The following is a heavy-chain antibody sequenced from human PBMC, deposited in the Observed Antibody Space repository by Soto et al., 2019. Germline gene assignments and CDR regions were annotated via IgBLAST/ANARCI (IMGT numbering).Heavy chain of an antibody. CDR3: ARDRGKDYDFWGGYPYGMDV. Sequence: QVQLVQSGAEVKKPGASVKVSCKASGYTFTSYGISWVRQAPGQGLEWMGWISAYNGNTNYAQKLQGRVTMTTDTATSTAYMELRSLRSDDTAVYYCARDRGKDYDFWGGYPYGMDVWGQGTTVTVSS. D-gene: IGHD3-3*01. J-gene: IGHJ6*02. V-gene: IGHV1-18*01. CDR1: GYTFTSYG. CDR2: ISAYNGNT.